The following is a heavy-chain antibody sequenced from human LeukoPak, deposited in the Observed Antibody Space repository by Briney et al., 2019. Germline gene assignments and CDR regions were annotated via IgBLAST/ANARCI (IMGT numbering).Heavy chain of an antibody. CDR2: INSDGSST. V-gene: IGHV3-74*01. CDR3: AKGREYQLLSPENFDY. Sequence: GGSLRLSCAASGFTFSSYWMHWVRQAPGKGLVWVSRINSDGSSTSYADSVKGRFTISRDNAKNTLYLQMNSLRAEDTAVYYCAKGREYQLLSPENFDYWGQGTLVTVSS. J-gene: IGHJ4*02. D-gene: IGHD2-2*01. CDR1: GFTFSSYW.